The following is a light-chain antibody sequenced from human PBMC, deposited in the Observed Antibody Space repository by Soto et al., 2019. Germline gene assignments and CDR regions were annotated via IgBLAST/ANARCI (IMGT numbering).Light chain of an antibody. Sequence: QSALTQPASVSGSPGQSITISCTGTSSDVGGYNYVSWFQQHPGKAPNLMIYDVYRRPSGVSYRFSGSKSGNTASLTISGLQPEDEADYYCSSYTTRSTVVFGGGTKVTVL. J-gene: IGLJ2*01. CDR2: DVY. V-gene: IGLV2-14*01. CDR3: SSYTTRSTVV. CDR1: SSDVGGYNY.